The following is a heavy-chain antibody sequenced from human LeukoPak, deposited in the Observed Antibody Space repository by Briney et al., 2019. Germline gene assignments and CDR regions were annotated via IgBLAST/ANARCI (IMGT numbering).Heavy chain of an antibody. V-gene: IGHV4-34*01. CDR2: INHSGST. Sequence: KPSETLSLTCAVYGGSFSGYYWSWIRQPPGKGLEWIGEINHSGSTNYNPSLKSRVTISVDTSKNQFSLKLSSVTAADTAVYYCAREDIVVVSAASALGNWFDPWGQGTLVTVSS. CDR1: GGSFSGYY. J-gene: IGHJ5*02. CDR3: AREDIVVVSAASALGNWFDP. D-gene: IGHD2-2*01.